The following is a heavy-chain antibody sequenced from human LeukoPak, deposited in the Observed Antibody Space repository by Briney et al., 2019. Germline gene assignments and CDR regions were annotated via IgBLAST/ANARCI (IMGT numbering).Heavy chain of an antibody. Sequence: ASVKVSCKASGYTFTSYYMHWVRQAPGQGLEWMGIINPSGGSTSYAQKFQGRVTMTRDTSTSTVHMELSSLRSEDTAVYYCARREIVEDAFDIWGQGTMVTVSS. CDR1: GYTFTSYY. CDR2: INPSGGST. V-gene: IGHV1-46*01. CDR3: ARREIVEDAFDI. J-gene: IGHJ3*02. D-gene: IGHD1-26*01.